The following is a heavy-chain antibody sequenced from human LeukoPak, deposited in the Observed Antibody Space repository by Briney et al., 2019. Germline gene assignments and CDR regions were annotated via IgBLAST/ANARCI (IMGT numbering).Heavy chain of an antibody. Sequence: SETLSLTCAVYGGSFSGYYWSWIRQPPGEGLERIGEINHSGSTNYNPSLKSRVTISVDTSKNQFSLKLSSVTAADTAVYYCARLPSYYYGSGSYYNWGQGTLVTVSS. CDR2: INHSGST. CDR1: GGSFSGYY. J-gene: IGHJ4*02. V-gene: IGHV4-34*01. D-gene: IGHD3-10*01. CDR3: ARLPSYYYGSGSYYN.